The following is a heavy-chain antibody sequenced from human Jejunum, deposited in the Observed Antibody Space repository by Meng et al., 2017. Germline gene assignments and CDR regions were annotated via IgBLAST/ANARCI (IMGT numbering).Heavy chain of an antibody. CDR3: ARDDRGANFDY. CDR2: INPTSGAT. J-gene: IGHJ4*02. Sequence: ASVKVSCKASGYTFTGYFMHWVRQAPGQGLEWMGRINPTSGATDYAQKFQGRVTMTRDTSISTAYMDLSSLRSDDTAGYYCARDDRGANFDYWGQGTLVTVSS. CDR1: GYTFTGYF. D-gene: IGHD1-14*01. V-gene: IGHV1-2*06.